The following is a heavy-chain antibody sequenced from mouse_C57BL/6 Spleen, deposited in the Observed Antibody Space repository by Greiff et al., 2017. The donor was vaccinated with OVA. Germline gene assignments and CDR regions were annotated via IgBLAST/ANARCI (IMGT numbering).Heavy chain of an antibody. CDR3: TRIRHAMDY. Sequence: LQESGAELVRPGASVTLSCKASGYTFTDYEMHWVKQTPVHGLEWIGAIDPETGGTAYNQKFKGKVILTADKSSSTAYMELRSLTSEDSAVYYCTRIRHAMDYWGQGTSVTVSS. J-gene: IGHJ4*01. V-gene: IGHV1-15*01. CDR1: GYTFTDYE. CDR2: IDPETGGT.